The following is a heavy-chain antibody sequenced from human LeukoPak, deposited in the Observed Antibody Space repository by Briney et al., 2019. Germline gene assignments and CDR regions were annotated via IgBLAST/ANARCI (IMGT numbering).Heavy chain of an antibody. CDR1: GGSFSGYY. CDR3: AASRDYVWGSYPF. Sequence: PSETLSLTCAVYGGSFSGYYWSWIRQPPGKGLEWIGEINDSGSTNYNPSLKSRVSIPVDTSKNQFSLNLRSVTAADTAVYYCAASRDYVWGSYPFWGQGTLVTVSS. V-gene: IGHV4-34*01. CDR2: INDSGST. D-gene: IGHD3-16*02. J-gene: IGHJ4*02.